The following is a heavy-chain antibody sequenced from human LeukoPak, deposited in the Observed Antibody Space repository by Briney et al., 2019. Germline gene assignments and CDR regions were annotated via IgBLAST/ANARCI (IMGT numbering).Heavy chain of an antibody. V-gene: IGHV3-21*01. J-gene: IGHJ4*02. Sequence: GGSLRLSCVASGFTFSSYSMNWVRQAPGKGLEWVSSISSSSSYIYYADSVKGRFTISRDNAKNSLYLQMNSLRAEDTAVYYCASSLRYFDWSLDYWGQGTLVTVSS. D-gene: IGHD3-9*01. CDR3: ASSLRYFDWSLDY. CDR2: ISSSSSYI. CDR1: GFTFSSYS.